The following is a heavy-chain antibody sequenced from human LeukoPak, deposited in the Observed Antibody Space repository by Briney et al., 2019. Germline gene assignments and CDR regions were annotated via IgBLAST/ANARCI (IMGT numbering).Heavy chain of an antibody. CDR3: ARDLGQYYDTSDNWFDP. CDR2: INSDGINT. J-gene: IGHJ5*02. V-gene: IGHV3-74*01. D-gene: IGHD3-22*01. CDR1: RFTFSNYW. Sequence: GGSLRLSCAASRFTFSNYWMHWVRQAPGKGLVWVSRINSDGINTTYADSVKGRFTISRDNAKNTLNLQMNSLRAEDTAVYYCARDLGQYYDTSDNWFDPWGQGTLVTVSS.